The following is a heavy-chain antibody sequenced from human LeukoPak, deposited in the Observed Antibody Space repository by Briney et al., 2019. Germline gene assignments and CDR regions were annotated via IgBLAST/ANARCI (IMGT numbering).Heavy chain of an antibody. J-gene: IGHJ5*02. D-gene: IGHD3-22*01. V-gene: IGHV3-74*01. Sequence: PGGSLRLSCAASGFSFNDYWMHWVRQVPGKGLVWVSHTNNDGSRTSYADSVKGRFIISRDNAKNTLYLQMNSLRAEDTAIYYCVRDHNSSPRYYYVSSGYFDPWGQGTLVTVSS. CDR1: GFSFNDYW. CDR3: VRDHNSSPRYYYVSSGYFDP. CDR2: TNNDGSRT.